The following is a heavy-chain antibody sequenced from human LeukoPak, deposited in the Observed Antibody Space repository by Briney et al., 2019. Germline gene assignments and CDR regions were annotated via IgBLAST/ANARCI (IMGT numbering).Heavy chain of an antibody. CDR1: GYSFTSYW. CDR3: ARQSSTIAARGYYGMDV. V-gene: IGHV5-51*01. J-gene: IGHJ6*02. D-gene: IGHD6-6*01. Sequence: KCGESLKISCKGSGYSFTSYWIGWVRQMPGKGLEWMEIIYPGDSDTRYSPSFQGQVTVSADKSISTAYLQWSSPKASDTAMYYCARQSSTIAARGYYGMDVWGQGTTVTVSS. CDR2: IYPGDSDT.